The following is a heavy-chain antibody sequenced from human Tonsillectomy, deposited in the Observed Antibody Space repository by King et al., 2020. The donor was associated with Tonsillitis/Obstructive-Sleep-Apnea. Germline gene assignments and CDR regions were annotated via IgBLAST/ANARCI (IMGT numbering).Heavy chain of an antibody. CDR2: ISYDGSNK. V-gene: IGHV3-30*04. D-gene: IGHD6-19*01. J-gene: IGHJ4*02. CDR1: GFTFSTXA. CDR3: ARXXXSSGXXSHXXY. Sequence: VQLVESGXGVVQPGRSLRLSCAASGFTFSTXAMHWVRQAPGKGLEWVVVISYDGSNKYYADSVKGRFTISRDNSKYTLYLQMNSLRAEDTAVYYCARXXXSSGXXSHXXYWGXXTLVTV.